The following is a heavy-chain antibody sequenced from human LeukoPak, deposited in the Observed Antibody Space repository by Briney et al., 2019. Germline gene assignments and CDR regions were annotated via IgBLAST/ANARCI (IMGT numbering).Heavy chain of an antibody. J-gene: IGHJ4*02. CDR2: IRRGVGST. CDR3: ARHDKGFDY. V-gene: IGHV3-23*01. CDR1: GFTFSSYD. D-gene: IGHD3-22*01. Sequence: GGSLRLSCAASGFTFSSYDLSWVRQAPGKGLECVSAIRRGVGSTYYADSVKGRFTISRDNSKNTLYLQMNNLRADDTAVYYCARHDKGFDYWGQGTLVTVSA.